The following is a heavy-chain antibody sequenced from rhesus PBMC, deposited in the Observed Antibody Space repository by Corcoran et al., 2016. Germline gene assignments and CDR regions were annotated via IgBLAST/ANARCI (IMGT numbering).Heavy chain of an antibody. CDR2: IYGSGGAT. J-gene: IGHJ5-1*01. CDR1: GASISSNY. Sequence: QVQLQESGPGLVKPSETLPLTCAVSGASISSNYWSWLRQAPGKGLEGIGRIYGSGGATDDNPTHKSRVTMSRDSSKNQFSLKLSSVTAADRAVYDCARWGGRNRFDVWGAGVLVTVSS. D-gene: IGHD1-44*01. V-gene: IGHV4S2*01. CDR3: ARWGGRNRFDV.